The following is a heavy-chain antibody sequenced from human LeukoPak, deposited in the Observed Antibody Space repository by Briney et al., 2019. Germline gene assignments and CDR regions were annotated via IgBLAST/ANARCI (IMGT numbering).Heavy chain of an antibody. D-gene: IGHD4-23*01. CDR1: GFTFSRYA. CDR2: ISYDEREK. V-gene: IGHV3-30*04. CDR3: ASDYGGNCCSYFDY. Sequence: PGGSLRLSCAASGFTFSRYAMHWVRQAPGKGLEWVALISYDEREKYYAESVKGRFTVSRDNSKNTLYLQMNTLRGEDTAMYYCASDYGGNCCSYFDYWGQGTLVTVSS. J-gene: IGHJ4*02.